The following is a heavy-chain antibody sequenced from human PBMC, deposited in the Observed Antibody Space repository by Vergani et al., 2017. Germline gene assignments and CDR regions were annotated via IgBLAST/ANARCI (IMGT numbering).Heavy chain of an antibody. Sequence: QVQLVQSGAEVKKPGSSVKVSCKASGGTFSSYAISWVRQAPGQGLEWMGRIIPIFGTANYAQKFQGRVTITADESTSTAYMELSSLRSEDTAVYYCARLGGTYCGGDCSSNWFDPWGQGTLVTASS. CDR2: IIPIFGTA. V-gene: IGHV1-69*13. J-gene: IGHJ5*02. CDR3: ARLGGTYCGGDCSSNWFDP. CDR1: GGTFSSYA. D-gene: IGHD2-21*02.